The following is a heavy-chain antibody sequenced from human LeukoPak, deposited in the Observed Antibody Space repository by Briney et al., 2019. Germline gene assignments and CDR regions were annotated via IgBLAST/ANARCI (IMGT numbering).Heavy chain of an antibody. CDR2: MNPNSGNT. D-gene: IGHD2-15*01. J-gene: IGHJ1*01. V-gene: IGHV1-8*01. Sequence: ASEKVSCKASGYTFTSYDINWVRQATGQGLEWMGWMNPNSGNTGYAQKFQGRVTMTRDTSTSTVYMELSSLRSEDTAVYYCARDSDCSGGSCYSFQHWGQGTLVTVSS. CDR3: ARDSDCSGGSCYSFQH. CDR1: GYTFTSYD.